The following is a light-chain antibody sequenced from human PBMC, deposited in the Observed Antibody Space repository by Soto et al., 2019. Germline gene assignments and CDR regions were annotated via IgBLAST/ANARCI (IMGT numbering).Light chain of an antibody. V-gene: IGKV1-6*01. CDR3: LQDYSYPLT. CDR1: QGIRND. CDR2: AAS. J-gene: IGKJ4*01. Sequence: AIQMTQSPSSLSASVGDRVTLTCRASQGIRNDLGWYQQKPGKAPKVLICAASTLQSGVPSRFSGSGFGTDFTLTISSLQPDDFATYYCLQDYSYPLTFGGGTKVDIK.